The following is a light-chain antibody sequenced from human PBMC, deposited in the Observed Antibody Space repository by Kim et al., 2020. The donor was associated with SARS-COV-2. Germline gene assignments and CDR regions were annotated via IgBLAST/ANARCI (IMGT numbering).Light chain of an antibody. Sequence: QSALTQPPSASGSPGQSVTISCTGTSSDVGGYNYVSWYQQHPGKAPKVMIYEVSKRPSGVPDRFSASKSGNTASLTVSGLQAEDEADYYCSSYAGSNNLIFGGGTQLTVL. V-gene: IGLV2-8*01. CDR3: SSYAGSNNLI. CDR1: SSDVGGYNY. CDR2: EVS. J-gene: IGLJ2*01.